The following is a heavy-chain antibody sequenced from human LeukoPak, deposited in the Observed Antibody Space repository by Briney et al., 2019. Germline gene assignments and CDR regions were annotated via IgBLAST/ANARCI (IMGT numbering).Heavy chain of an antibody. V-gene: IGHV3-21*01. Sequence: PGGSLRLSCEASGFTFNTYSMNWARQAPGKGLEWVSSIDSSGGYMFYADSVKGRFTISRDNAKNTLYLQMNGLRAEDTAVYYCTTTLYSGNYHLGYWGQGTLVTVSS. J-gene: IGHJ4*02. CDR3: TTTLYSGNYHLGY. CDR2: IDSSGGYM. CDR1: GFTFNTYS. D-gene: IGHD1-26*01.